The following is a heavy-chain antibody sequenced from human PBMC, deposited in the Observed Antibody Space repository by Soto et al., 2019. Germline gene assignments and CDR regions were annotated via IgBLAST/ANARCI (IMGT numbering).Heavy chain of an antibody. D-gene: IGHD3-3*02. CDR1: GYTFSTYT. Sequence: VASVKVSCKDAGYTFSTYTMNWVRQAPGQSLEWMGWINAGSGNTKYSQNFQGRVSITRDTSASTVYMELTGLKSEDTAMYYCARDTETLGPRANDALDIWGQGTMVTVSS. CDR2: INAGSGNT. V-gene: IGHV1-3*01. CDR3: ARDTETLGPRANDALDI. J-gene: IGHJ3*02.